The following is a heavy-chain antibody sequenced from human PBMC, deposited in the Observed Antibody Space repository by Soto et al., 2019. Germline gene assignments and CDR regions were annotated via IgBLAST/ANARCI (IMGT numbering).Heavy chain of an antibody. CDR2: IKQDGSEK. V-gene: IGHV3-7*05. J-gene: IGHJ5*02. Sequence: PGGSLRLSCAASGFTFSSYWMSWVRQAPGKGLEWVANIKQDGSEKYYVDSVKGRFTISRDNAKNSLYLQMNSLRAEDTAVYYCASRITMVRGVIIDNWFDPWGQGNLVTVSS. CDR1: GFTFSSYW. D-gene: IGHD3-10*01. CDR3: ASRITMVRGVIIDNWFDP.